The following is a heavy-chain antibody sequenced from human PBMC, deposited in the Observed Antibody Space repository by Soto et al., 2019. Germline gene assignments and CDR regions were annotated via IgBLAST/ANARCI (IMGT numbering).Heavy chain of an antibody. CDR2: ISSSSSTI. J-gene: IGHJ4*02. V-gene: IGHV3-48*01. D-gene: IGHD3-3*01. CDR1: GFTFSSYS. Sequence: GGSLRLSCAASGFTFSSYSMNWVRQAPGKGLEWVSYISSSSSTIYYADSVKGRFTISRDNAKNSLYLQMNSLRAEDTVVYYCARAGNYDFWSGLVHWGQGTLVTVSS. CDR3: ARAGNYDFWSGLVH.